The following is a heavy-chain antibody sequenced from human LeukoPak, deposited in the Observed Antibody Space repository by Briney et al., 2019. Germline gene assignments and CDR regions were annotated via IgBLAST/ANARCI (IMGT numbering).Heavy chain of an antibody. CDR3: ARNRRIAVAGTSWFDP. J-gene: IGHJ5*02. V-gene: IGHV1-2*02. CDR1: GYTFTGYY. CDR2: INPNSGGT. Sequence: ASVKVSCKASGYTFTGYYMHWVRQAPGQGLEWMGWINPNSGGTNYAQKFQGRVTMTRDTSISTAYMELSRLRSDDTAVYYCARNRRIAVAGTSWFDPWGQGTLVTVSS. D-gene: IGHD6-19*01.